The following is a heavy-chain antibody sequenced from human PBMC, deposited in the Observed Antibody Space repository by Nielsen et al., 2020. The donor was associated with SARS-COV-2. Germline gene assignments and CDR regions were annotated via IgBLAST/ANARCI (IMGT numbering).Heavy chain of an antibody. D-gene: IGHD6-13*01. J-gene: IGHJ3*02. Sequence: ASVKVSCKASGYTSSSYGFTWVRQAPGQGLEWMGWINPQNGNINYAQKIQGRVTMTIDTSTSTAYMELRSLRSDDTAVYYCATFTQHMGDGFDIWGQGTVVTVSS. CDR1: GYTSSSYG. V-gene: IGHV1-18*01. CDR3: ATFTQHMGDGFDI. CDR2: INPQNGNI.